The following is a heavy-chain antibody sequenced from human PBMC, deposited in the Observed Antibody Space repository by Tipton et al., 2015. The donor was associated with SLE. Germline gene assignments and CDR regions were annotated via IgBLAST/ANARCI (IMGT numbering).Heavy chain of an antibody. D-gene: IGHD1-26*01. CDR3: ARDSMDSGSYDY. J-gene: IGHJ4*02. Sequence: QLVQSGAEGKKPGASVKVSCKASGYTFTSYAMHWVRQDHGQRLEWMGWINAGNGNTKYSQKFQGRVTITRDTSASTAYMELSSLRSEDTAVYYCARDSMDSGSYDYWGQGPLVPVSS. V-gene: IGHV1-3*01. CDR1: GYTFTSYA. CDR2: INAGNGNT.